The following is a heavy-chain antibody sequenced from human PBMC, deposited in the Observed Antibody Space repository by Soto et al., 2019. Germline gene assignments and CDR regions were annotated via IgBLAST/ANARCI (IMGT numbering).Heavy chain of an antibody. J-gene: IGHJ4*02. V-gene: IGHV3-48*04. CDR2: ISDSSGTI. CDR3: ARDPDSSGWPDY. CDR1: GFTFTRHS. Sequence: GGSLRLSCAASGFTFTRHSMNWVRQAAGKGLEWISYISDSSGTIYYADSVKGRFTSSRDNAKNSLYLQMNSLRAEDTAVYYCARDPDSSGWPDYWGQGTLVTVSS. D-gene: IGHD6-19*01.